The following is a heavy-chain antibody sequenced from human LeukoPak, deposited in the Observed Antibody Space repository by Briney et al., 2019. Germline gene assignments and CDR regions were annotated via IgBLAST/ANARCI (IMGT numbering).Heavy chain of an antibody. J-gene: IGHJ5*02. CDR2: IHYSGST. V-gene: IGHV4-39*07. Sequence: SETLSLTCTVSGGSISSSSYYWGWIRQPPGKGLEWIGSIHYSGSTYYNPSLKSRVTISVDTSKNQFSLKLTSVTAADTAVYYCARYYDTGPSWFDPWGQGTLSPSPQ. CDR1: GGSISSSSYY. CDR3: ARYYDTGPSWFDP. D-gene: IGHD3-22*01.